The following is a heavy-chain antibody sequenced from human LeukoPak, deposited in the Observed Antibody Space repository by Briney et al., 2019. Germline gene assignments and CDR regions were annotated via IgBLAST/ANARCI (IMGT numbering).Heavy chain of an antibody. CDR3: AIRGSYDSTGIGFDY. Sequence: GGSLRLSCAASGFTFSSYGMHWVRQAPGKGLEWVAVISYDGSNKYYADSVKGRFTISRDNSKNTLYLQMNSLRAEDTAVYYCAIRGSYDSTGIGFDYWGQGTLVTVSS. D-gene: IGHD3-22*01. J-gene: IGHJ4*02. CDR2: ISYDGSNK. V-gene: IGHV3-30*03. CDR1: GFTFSSYG.